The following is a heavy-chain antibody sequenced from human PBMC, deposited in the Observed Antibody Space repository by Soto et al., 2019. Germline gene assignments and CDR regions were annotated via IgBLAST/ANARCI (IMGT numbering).Heavy chain of an antibody. D-gene: IGHD3-22*01. CDR3: ARLHSRHGTNGKVDY. J-gene: IGHJ4*02. V-gene: IGHV5-10-1*01. CDR1: GYSFTSYW. Sequence: GESLKISCSGSGYSFTSYWISWVRQMPGKGLEWMGRIDPTDSYANYSPSFQGHVTFSVDRSINTAYLQWSSLKAPDTAVYYCARLHSRHGTNGKVDYWGQGTLVTVSS. CDR2: IDPTDSYA.